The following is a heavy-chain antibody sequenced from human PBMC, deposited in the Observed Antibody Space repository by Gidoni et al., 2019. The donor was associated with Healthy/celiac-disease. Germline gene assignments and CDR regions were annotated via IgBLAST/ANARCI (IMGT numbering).Heavy chain of an antibody. CDR2: ISSSSSYI. CDR3: ARDRCSGGSCYSQNYFDY. D-gene: IGHD2-15*01. V-gene: IGHV3-21*01. J-gene: IGHJ4*02. Sequence: EVQLVESGGGLVTPGVSLRLSCAASGFPFSRYRMNWVRQAPGKGREWGLSISSSSSYIYDAESVKGRFTISRDNAKNSRYLQMNSLRAEDTAVYDCARDRCSGGSCYSQNYFDYGGQGTLVTVSS. CDR1: GFPFSRYR.